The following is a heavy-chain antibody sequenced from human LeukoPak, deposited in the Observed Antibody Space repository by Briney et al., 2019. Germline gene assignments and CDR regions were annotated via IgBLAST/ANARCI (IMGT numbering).Heavy chain of an antibody. J-gene: IGHJ4*02. CDR3: ARSNITATGTLFDY. Sequence: SSPALVNPTPTLTLTCTFSGFSLRTGGMSVSWIRQSPGKALEWLARIDWDDDKYYITSLKTRLTISKDTSKNQVVFTMTNMDPVDTATYYCARSNITATGTLFDYWGQGTLVTVSS. D-gene: IGHD6-13*01. V-gene: IGHV2-70*11. CDR1: GFSLRTGGMS. CDR2: IDWDDDK.